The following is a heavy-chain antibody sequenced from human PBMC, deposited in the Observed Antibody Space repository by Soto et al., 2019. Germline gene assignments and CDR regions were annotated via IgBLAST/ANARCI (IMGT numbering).Heavy chain of an antibody. V-gene: IGHV3-23*01. CDR2: ISGSGGST. CDR1: EFTFSSYA. Sequence: GGSLRLSFSASEFTFSSYAMSWVRQAPGKGLEWVSAISGSGGSTYYADSVKGRFTISRDNSKNTLYLQMNSLRAEDTAVYYCAKRRHIVVVPAAELGYYYMDVWGKGTTVTVSS. CDR3: AKRRHIVVVPAAELGYYYMDV. J-gene: IGHJ6*03. D-gene: IGHD2-2*01.